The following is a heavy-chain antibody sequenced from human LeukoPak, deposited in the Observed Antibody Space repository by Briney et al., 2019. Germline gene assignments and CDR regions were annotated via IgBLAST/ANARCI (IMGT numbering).Heavy chain of an antibody. D-gene: IGHD3-22*01. J-gene: IGHJ6*02. CDR3: ARDRAYYYDSSGYYYYYGMDV. Sequence: PSETLSLTCTVSGGSISSGDYYWSWIRQPPGKGLEWIGYIYYSGSTYYNPSLKSRVTISVDTSKNQFSLKLSSVTAADTAVYYCARDRAYYYDSSGYYYYYGMDVWGQGTTVTVSS. V-gene: IGHV4-30-4*01. CDR2: IYYSGST. CDR1: GGSISSGDYY.